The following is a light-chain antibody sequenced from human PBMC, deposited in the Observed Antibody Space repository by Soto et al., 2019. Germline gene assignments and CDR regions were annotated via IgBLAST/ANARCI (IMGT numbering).Light chain of an antibody. V-gene: IGLV4-69*01. CDR3: QSWDTRIHRV. CDR1: SGHSTYA. CDR2: LNSDGSH. J-gene: IGLJ2*01. Sequence: QSVLAQSPSASASLGASVKLTGTLSSGHSTYAIAWHQQQPEKGPRYLMKLNSDGSHTKGDGIPERFSGSSSGAERYLSISSLQSEDEADYYCQSWDTRIHRVFGGGTKLTVL.